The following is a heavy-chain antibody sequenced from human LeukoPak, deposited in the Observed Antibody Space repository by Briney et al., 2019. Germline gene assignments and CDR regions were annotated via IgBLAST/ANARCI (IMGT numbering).Heavy chain of an antibody. CDR2: IRHTGST. V-gene: IGHV4-34*01. CDR1: GGSFNDYY. CDR3: ARGLPPLPT. J-gene: IGHJ5*02. Sequence: SETLSLTCAVHGGSFNDYYLTWIRQPPGKGLEWIGEIRHTGSTNYSPSLKSRVTISVDTSKKQFSLKLTSVTAADSGLYYCARGLPPLPTWGQGSLVTVSS.